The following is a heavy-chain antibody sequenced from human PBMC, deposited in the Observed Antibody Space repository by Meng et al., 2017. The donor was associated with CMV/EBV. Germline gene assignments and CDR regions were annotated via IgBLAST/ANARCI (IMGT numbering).Heavy chain of an antibody. D-gene: IGHD3-10*01. Sequence: ASVKVSCKASGYTFTSYGISWVRQAPGQGLEWMGWINSYNGDTHYAQKLQDRVTVTTDTSTDTIYMELRSLRADDTAVYYCARGLLSIGGLFDYWGQGTLVTVSS. V-gene: IGHV1-18*01. CDR3: ARGLLSIGGLFDY. CDR2: INSYNGDT. CDR1: GYTFTSYG. J-gene: IGHJ4*02.